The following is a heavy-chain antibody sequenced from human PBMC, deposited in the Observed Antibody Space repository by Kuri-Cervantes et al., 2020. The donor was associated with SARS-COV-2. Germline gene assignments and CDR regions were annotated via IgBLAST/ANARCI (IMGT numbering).Heavy chain of an antibody. CDR3: ARGPLAYYYYYMDV. CDR2: ISSSSSTI. J-gene: IGHJ6*03. Sequence: GGSLRLSCAASGFTFSSYSMNWVRQAPGKGLEWVSYISSSSSTIYYADSVKGRFTISRDNSKNTLYLQMNSLRAEDTAVYYCARGPLAYYYYYMDVWGKGTTVTVSS. V-gene: IGHV3-48*01. CDR1: GFTFSSYS. D-gene: IGHD1-14*01.